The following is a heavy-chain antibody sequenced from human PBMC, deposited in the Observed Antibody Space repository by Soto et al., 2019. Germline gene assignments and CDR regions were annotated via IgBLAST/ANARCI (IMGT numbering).Heavy chain of an antibody. J-gene: IGHJ4*02. CDR3: ARGGIDTAMAHFDY. CDR1: GGSISSGGYY. V-gene: IGHV4-30-2*01. CDR2: IYHSGST. Sequence: SETLSLTCTVSGGSISSGGYYWSWIRQHPGKGLEWIGYIYHSGSTYYNPSLKSRVTISVDRSKNQFSLKLSSVTAADTAVYYYARGGIDTAMAHFDYWGQGTLVTVSS. D-gene: IGHD5-18*01.